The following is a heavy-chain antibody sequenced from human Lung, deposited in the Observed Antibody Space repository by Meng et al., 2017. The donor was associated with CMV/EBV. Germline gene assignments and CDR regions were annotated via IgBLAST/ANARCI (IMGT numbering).Heavy chain of an antibody. J-gene: IGHJ4*02. CDR2: INAGNGNT. D-gene: IGHD1-26*01. CDR1: GYTLTSYA. Sequence: VQLWRSGAEVKKPGASVKVSCKASGYTLTSYAMHWVRQAPGQRLEWMGWINAGNGNTNYAQTLQGRVTMTTDTSTSTAYMELRSLRSDDTAVYYCARVEVGITSGDYWGQGTLVTVSS. CDR3: ARVEVGITSGDY. V-gene: IGHV1-3*01.